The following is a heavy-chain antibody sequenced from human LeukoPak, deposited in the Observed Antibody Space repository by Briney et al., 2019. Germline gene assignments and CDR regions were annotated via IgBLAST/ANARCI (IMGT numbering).Heavy chain of an antibody. D-gene: IGHD3-9*01. Sequence: GGSLRLSCAASGFTFSSDAMIWVRQAPGKGREWVSNISGGGGDTYYGDSVKGRFTISRDNSKTTLYLQMNSLRAEDTAVYWCVKTMTGYFSDGFDIWGQGTM. CDR2: ISGGGGDT. J-gene: IGHJ3*02. V-gene: IGHV3-23*01. CDR1: GFTFSSDA. CDR3: VKTMTGYFSDGFDI.